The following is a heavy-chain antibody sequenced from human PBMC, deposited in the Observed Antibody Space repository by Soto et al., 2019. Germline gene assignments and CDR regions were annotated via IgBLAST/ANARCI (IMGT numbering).Heavy chain of an antibody. Sequence: PGGSLRLSCSASGFTLSDYELHWVRQAPGKGLEWVSYISTRGSTIYYADSVKGRFTISRDNAKNSLYLEVNRLRPEDTGVYYCARVRAGAANGYYGMDVWGQGTTVTV. V-gene: IGHV3-48*03. CDR1: GFTLSDYE. CDR3: ARVRAGAANGYYGMDV. D-gene: IGHD1-26*01. J-gene: IGHJ6*02. CDR2: ISTRGSTI.